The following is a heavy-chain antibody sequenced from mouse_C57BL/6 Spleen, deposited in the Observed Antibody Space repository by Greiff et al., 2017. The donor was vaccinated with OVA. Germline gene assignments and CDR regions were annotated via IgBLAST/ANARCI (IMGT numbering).Heavy chain of an antibody. Sequence: EVKLVESGGGLVQPGGSLSLSCAASGFTFTDYYMSWVRQPPGKALEWLGFIRNKANGYTTEYSASVKGRFTISRDNSQSILYLQMNALRAEDSATYYCARFPYYGYDDYYAIDYWGQGTSVTVSS. CDR1: GFTFTDYY. CDR3: ARFPYYGYDDYYAIDY. V-gene: IGHV7-3*01. CDR2: IRNKANGYTT. D-gene: IGHD2-9*01. J-gene: IGHJ4*01.